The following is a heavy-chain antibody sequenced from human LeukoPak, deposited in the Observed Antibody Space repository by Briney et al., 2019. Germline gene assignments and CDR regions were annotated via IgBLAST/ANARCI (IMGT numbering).Heavy chain of an antibody. V-gene: IGHV1-69*01. D-gene: IGHD6-6*01. CDR1: GGAFSSYA. J-gene: IGHJ6*02. Sequence: WASVKVSCKASGGAFSSYAISWVRQAPGQGLEWMGGIIPIFGTANYAQKFQGRVTITADESTSTAYMELSSLRSEDTAVYYCARVIAALPGYYYGMDVWGQGTTVTVSS. CDR3: ARVIAALPGYYYGMDV. CDR2: IIPIFGTA.